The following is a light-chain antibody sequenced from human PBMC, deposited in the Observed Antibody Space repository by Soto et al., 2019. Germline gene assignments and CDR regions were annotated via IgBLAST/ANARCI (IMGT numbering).Light chain of an antibody. CDR2: GSS. CDR1: QSVSSSY. Sequence: EIVLTQSPGTLSLSPGERATLSCRARQSVSSSYLAWYQHKPGPAPRLLIYGSSSRATGIPDRFSGSGSGTDFTLTISRLEPEDLAVYYCQQYGSSLFTFGPGTKVDIK. CDR3: QQYGSSLFT. V-gene: IGKV3-20*01. J-gene: IGKJ3*01.